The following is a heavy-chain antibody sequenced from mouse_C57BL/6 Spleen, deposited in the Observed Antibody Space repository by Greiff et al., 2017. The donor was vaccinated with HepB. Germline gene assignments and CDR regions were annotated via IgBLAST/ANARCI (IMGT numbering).Heavy chain of an antibody. V-gene: IGHV1-55*01. CDR2: IYPGSGST. J-gene: IGHJ1*03. Sequence: VQLQQPGAELVKPGASVKMSCKASGYTFTSYWITWVKQRPGQGLEWIGDIYPGSGSTNYNEKFKSKATLTVDTSSSTACMQLSSLTSEDSAVYYCARWLYYYGSSYGYYDVWGTGTTVTVSS. CDR3: ARWLYYYGSSYGYYDV. CDR1: GYTFTSYW. D-gene: IGHD1-1*01.